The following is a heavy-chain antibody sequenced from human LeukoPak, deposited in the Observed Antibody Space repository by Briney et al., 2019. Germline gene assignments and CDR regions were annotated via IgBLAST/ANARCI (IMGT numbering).Heavy chain of an antibody. Sequence: ASVKVSCKISGYSLSDLSIHWVREAPGEGREWMGAFDSESNKMVYSQKLQGRVTMTEDTSADTAYMELTSLRSEDTAVYFCETDRVYRSSGRSWGFFDYWGQGTLVIVSS. J-gene: IGHJ4*02. V-gene: IGHV1-24*01. D-gene: IGHD6-19*01. CDR2: FDSESNKM. CDR1: GYSLSDLS. CDR3: ETDRVYRSSGRSWGFFDY.